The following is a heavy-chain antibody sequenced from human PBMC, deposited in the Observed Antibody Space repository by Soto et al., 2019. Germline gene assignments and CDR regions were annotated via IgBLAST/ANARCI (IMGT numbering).Heavy chain of an antibody. V-gene: IGHV3-20*04. Sequence: EVYLVESGGGVVRPGGSLRLSCAASGFGFDEYGMSWVRQGPGKGLEWVETINRHGDSTGYADSVKGRFTISRDNANNSLYLQMNGLRAEDTAFYYCARDHRWGYEYGDYGDSWGQGTLVTVSS. J-gene: IGHJ5*01. CDR3: ARDHRWGYEYGDYGDS. D-gene: IGHD4-17*01. CDR1: GFGFDEYG. CDR2: INRHGDST.